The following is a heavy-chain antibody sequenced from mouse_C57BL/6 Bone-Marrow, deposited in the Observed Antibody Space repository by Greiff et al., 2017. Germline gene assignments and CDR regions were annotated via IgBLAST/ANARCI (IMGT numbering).Heavy chain of an antibody. CDR3: ARDKGRRSMYFDV. D-gene: IGHD2-10*02. CDR2: INYDGSRT. V-gene: IGHV5-16*01. CDR1: GFTFSDYY. J-gene: IGHJ1*03. Sequence: EVQLVASEGGLVQPGSSMKLSCTASGFTFSDYYMAWVSQVPEKGLEWVAYINYDGSRTYYLDSLKSRFIISRDNAKNILYLQMSSLKAEDTATYYCARDKGRRSMYFDVWGTGTTVTVSS.